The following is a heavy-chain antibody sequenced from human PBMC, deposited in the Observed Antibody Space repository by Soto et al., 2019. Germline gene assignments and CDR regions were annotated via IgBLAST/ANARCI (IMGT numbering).Heavy chain of an antibody. CDR2: IYYSGST. CDR1: GGSISSYY. D-gene: IGHD3-10*01. J-gene: IGHJ4*02. V-gene: IGHV4-59*01. CDR3: AGNLWFGELFLDY. Sequence: SETLSLTCTVSGGSISSYYWSWIRQPPGKGLGWIGYIYYSGSTNYNPSLKSRVTISVDTSKNQFSLKLSSVTAADTAVYYCAGNLWFGELFLDYWGQGTLVTVSS.